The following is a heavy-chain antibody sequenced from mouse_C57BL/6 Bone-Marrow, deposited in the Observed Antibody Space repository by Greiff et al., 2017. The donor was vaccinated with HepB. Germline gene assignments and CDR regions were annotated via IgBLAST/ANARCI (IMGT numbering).Heavy chain of an antibody. D-gene: IGHD1-1*01. CDR2: ILPGSGST. CDR3: GRGDYYGSSYWYFDV. Sequence: VQLQQSGAELMKPGASVKLSCKATGYTFTGYWIEWVKQRPGHGLEWIGEILPGSGSTNYNEKFKGKATFTADTSSNTAYMQLSSLTNEDSALCYCGRGDYYGSSYWYFDVWGTGTTVTVAS. V-gene: IGHV1-9*01. CDR1: GYTFTGYW. J-gene: IGHJ1*03.